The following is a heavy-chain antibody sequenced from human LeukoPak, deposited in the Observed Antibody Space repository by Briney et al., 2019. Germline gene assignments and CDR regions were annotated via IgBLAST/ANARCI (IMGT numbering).Heavy chain of an antibody. V-gene: IGHV3-30*03. CDR1: GFTFSTYG. CDR2: ISYDGNNK. Sequence: GGSLRLSCAASGFTFSTYGMHWVRQAPGKGLEWVAVISYDGNNKYYADSVKGRFTISRDNSKNTLYLQMNSLRVEDTAVYYCARDSSLGGGWGQGTLVTVSS. CDR3: ARDSSLGGG. J-gene: IGHJ4*02. D-gene: IGHD3-16*01.